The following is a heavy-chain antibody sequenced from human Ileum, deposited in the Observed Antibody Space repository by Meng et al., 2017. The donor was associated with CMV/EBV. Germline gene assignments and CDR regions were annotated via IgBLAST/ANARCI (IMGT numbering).Heavy chain of an antibody. CDR2: MYHSGST. CDR1: GGSIRRGGSS. J-gene: IGHJ4*02. CDR3: ARGSGYTYGYDY. Sequence: VSGGSIRRGGSSWSWLRQPPWKGLEWIGYMYHSGSTSYNPSLKSRVTISVDRSKNQFSLKLSSVTAADTAVYYCARGSGYTYGYDYWGQGTLVTVSS. V-gene: IGHV4-30-2*01. D-gene: IGHD5-18*01.